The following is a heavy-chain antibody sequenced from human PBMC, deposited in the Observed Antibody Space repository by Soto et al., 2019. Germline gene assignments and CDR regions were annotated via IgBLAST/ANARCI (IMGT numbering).Heavy chain of an antibody. CDR2: INAGNGNT. CDR1: GYTFTSYA. CDR3: ARGVIPAPFYDWFYT. D-gene: IGHD3-16*01. Sequence: ASVKVSCKASGYTFTSYAMHWVRQAPGQRLEWMGWINAGNGNTKYSQKFQGRVTITRDTSASTAYMELSSLRSEDTAVYYCARGVIPAPFYDWFYTCGQGSMVIVSS. J-gene: IGHJ5*02. V-gene: IGHV1-3*01.